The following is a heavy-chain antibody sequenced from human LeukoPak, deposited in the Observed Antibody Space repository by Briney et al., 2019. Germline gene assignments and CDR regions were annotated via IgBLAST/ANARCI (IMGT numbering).Heavy chain of an antibody. Sequence: PSETLSLTCAVYGGSFSGYYWSWIRQPPGKGLEWIGEINHSGSTNYNPSLKSRVTISVDTSKNQFSLELSSVTAADTAVYYCARGGLNYYGSGSYYNWFDPWGQGTLVTVSS. V-gene: IGHV4-34*01. D-gene: IGHD3-10*01. CDR2: INHSGST. CDR1: GGSFSGYY. J-gene: IGHJ5*02. CDR3: ARGGLNYYGSGSYYNWFDP.